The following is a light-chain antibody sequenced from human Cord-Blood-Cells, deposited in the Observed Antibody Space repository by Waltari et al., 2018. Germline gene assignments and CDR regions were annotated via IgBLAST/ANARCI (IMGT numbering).Light chain of an antibody. CDR2: EVS. V-gene: IGLV2-14*01. CDR1: RRDAGGYNY. CDR3: SSYTSSSTYV. Sequence: QSALTHPASVSGSPGQSITISCTGTRRDAGGYNYVSWYQQHPGKAPKLMIYEVSNRPSGVSDRFSGSKSGNTASLTISGLQAEDEADYYCSSYTSSSTYVFGTGTKVTVL. J-gene: IGLJ1*01.